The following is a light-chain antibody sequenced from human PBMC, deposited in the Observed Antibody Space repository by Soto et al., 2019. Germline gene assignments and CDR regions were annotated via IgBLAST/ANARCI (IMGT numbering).Light chain of an antibody. CDR3: QHYSDWPLT. Sequence: EIVMTQSPATLSVSPGEGATLSCRASHGIGTALAWYQQKPGQTPRLLMYGASIRATSVPARFSGSASGTEFTLTITSLQSEDFAVYYCQHYSDWPLTFGGGTKVESK. J-gene: IGKJ4*01. V-gene: IGKV3-15*01. CDR2: GAS. CDR1: HGIGTA.